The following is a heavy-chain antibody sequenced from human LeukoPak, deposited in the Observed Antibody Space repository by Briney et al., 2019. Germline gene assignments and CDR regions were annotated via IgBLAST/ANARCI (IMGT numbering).Heavy chain of an antibody. CDR1: GFTFSNYA. CDR3: ARDNNGDY. Sequence: GGSLRLSCAASGFTFSNYAMHWVRQDPGRGLQWVAVISYDGSDVNCADSVKGRFTISRHNSKSTLYLQLNSLRVEDTAVYYCARDNNGDYWGQGTLVTVSS. J-gene: IGHJ4*02. CDR2: ISYDGSDV. V-gene: IGHV3-30*04. D-gene: IGHD2-8*01.